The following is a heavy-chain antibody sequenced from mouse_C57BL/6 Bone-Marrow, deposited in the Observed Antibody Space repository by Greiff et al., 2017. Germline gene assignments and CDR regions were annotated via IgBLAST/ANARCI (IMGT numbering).Heavy chain of an antibody. Sequence: EVQLQQSGPELVKPGASVKISCKASGYTFTDYYMNWVKQSHGKSLEWIGDINPNNGGTSYNQKFKGKATLTVDKSSSTAYMELRSLTSEDSAVYYCAPIYDGYYYAMDYWGQGTSVTVSS. J-gene: IGHJ4*01. V-gene: IGHV1-26*01. CDR1: GYTFTDYY. D-gene: IGHD2-3*01. CDR2: INPNNGGT. CDR3: APIYDGYYYAMDY.